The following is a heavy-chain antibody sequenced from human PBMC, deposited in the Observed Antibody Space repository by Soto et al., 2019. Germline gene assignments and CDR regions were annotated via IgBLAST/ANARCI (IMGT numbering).Heavy chain of an antibody. Sequence: QVQLQESGPGLVKPSQTLSLTCTVSGGSISSGGYYWSWIRQHPGKGLEWIGYIYYSGSTYYNPSPKSRVTISVDTSKNQFSLKLSSVTAADTAVYYCARGWDSYGENFDYWGQGTLVTVSS. J-gene: IGHJ4*02. CDR1: GGSISSGGYY. CDR2: IYYSGST. CDR3: ARGWDSYGENFDY. V-gene: IGHV4-31*03. D-gene: IGHD5-18*01.